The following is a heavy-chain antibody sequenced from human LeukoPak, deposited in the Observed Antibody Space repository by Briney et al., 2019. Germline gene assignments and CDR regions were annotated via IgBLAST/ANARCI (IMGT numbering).Heavy chain of an antibody. CDR3: ARDLRNYYDSSGYYPDPAGLDY. Sequence: PGGSLRLSCAASGFTFSSYAMSWVRQAPGKGLEWVSAIRSGGGNTFYADSVKGRFTISRDNSKNTLYLQMNSLRAGDTAVYYCARDLRNYYDSSGYYPDPAGLDYWGQGTLVTVSS. CDR2: IRSGGGNT. D-gene: IGHD3-22*01. CDR1: GFTFSSYA. V-gene: IGHV3-23*01. J-gene: IGHJ4*02.